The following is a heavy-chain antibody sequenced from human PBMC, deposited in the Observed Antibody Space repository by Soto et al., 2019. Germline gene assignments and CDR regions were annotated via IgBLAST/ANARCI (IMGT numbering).Heavy chain of an antibody. CDR1: GFTFDDYT. Sequence: GGSLRLSCAASGFTFDDYTMHWVRQAPGKGLEWVSLISWDGGSTYYADSVKGRFTISRDNSKNSLYLQINSLRTEDPAWYYCAKMSEGAFDYWGQGSLVTVSS. CDR3: AKMSEGAFDY. CDR2: ISWDGGST. V-gene: IGHV3-43*01. J-gene: IGHJ4*02.